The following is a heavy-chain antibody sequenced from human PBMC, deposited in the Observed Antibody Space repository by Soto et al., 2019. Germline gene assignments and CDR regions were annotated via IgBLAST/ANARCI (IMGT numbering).Heavy chain of an antibody. CDR3: ARANLDPSVLLWFGERLDY. Sequence: GGSLRLSCAASGFTFSSYGMHWVRQAPGKGLEWVAVIWYDGSNKYYADSVKGRFTISRDNSKNTLYLQMNSLRAEDTAVYYCARANLDPSVLLWFGERLDYWGQGTLVTVSS. J-gene: IGHJ4*02. D-gene: IGHD3-10*01. CDR2: IWYDGSNK. CDR1: GFTFSSYG. V-gene: IGHV3-33*01.